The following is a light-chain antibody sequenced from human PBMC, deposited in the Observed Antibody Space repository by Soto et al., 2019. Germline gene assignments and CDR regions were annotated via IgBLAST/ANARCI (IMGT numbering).Light chain of an antibody. V-gene: IGKV3-20*01. J-gene: IGKJ1*01. CDR2: GAS. Sequence: EIVLTQSPGTLSLSPGERATLSCRASQSVRSSYLAWYKQKPGQAPRLLIYGASSRATGIPDRLSGSGSGTEFTLTISRMEPEDFAVYYCQQYGTSGTFGHGTKVDIK. CDR1: QSVRSSY. CDR3: QQYGTSGT.